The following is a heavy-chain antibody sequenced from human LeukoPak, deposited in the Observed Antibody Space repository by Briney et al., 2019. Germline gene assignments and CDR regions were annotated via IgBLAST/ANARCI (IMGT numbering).Heavy chain of an antibody. CDR3: ARSGYSYGIYYYMDV. Sequence: ASVKVSCKASAYTFTGYYMHWVRQAPGQGLEWMGWINPNSGGTNYAQKFQGRVTMTRDTSISTAYMELSRLRSDDTAVYYCARSGYSYGIYYYMDVWGKGTTVTVSS. J-gene: IGHJ6*03. CDR1: AYTFTGYY. CDR2: INPNSGGT. D-gene: IGHD5-18*01. V-gene: IGHV1-2*02.